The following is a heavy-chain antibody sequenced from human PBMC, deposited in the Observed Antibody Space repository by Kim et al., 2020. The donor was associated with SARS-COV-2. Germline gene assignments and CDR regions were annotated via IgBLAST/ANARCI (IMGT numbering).Heavy chain of an antibody. D-gene: IGHD3-16*01. CDR2: IWYDGSNK. CDR1: GFTFSSYG. V-gene: IGHV3-33*06. J-gene: IGHJ4*02. Sequence: GGSLRLSCAASGFTFSSYGMHWVRQAPGKGLEWVAVIWYDGSNKYYADSVKGRFTISRDNSKNTLYLQMNSLRAEDTAVYYCAKGPMDRRRGVHPEGEFDYWGQGTLVTVSS. CDR3: AKGPMDRRRGVHPEGEFDY.